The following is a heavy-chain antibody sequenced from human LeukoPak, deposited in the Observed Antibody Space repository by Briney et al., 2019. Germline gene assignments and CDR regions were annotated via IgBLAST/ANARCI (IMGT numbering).Heavy chain of an antibody. D-gene: IGHD3-22*01. Sequence: SVKVSCKASGGTFSSYAISWVRQAPGQGLEWMGGIIPIFGIANYAQKFQGRVTITADKSTSTAYMELSSLRSEDTAVYYCARGRYYYDSSGYYYVDDDYWGRGTLVTVSS. CDR3: ARGRYYYDSSGYYYVDDDY. J-gene: IGHJ4*02. V-gene: IGHV1-69*17. CDR1: GGTFSSYA. CDR2: IIPIFGIA.